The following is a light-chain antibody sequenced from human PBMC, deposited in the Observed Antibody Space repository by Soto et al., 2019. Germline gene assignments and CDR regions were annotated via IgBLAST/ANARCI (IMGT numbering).Light chain of an antibody. CDR3: SSYTSDSSYV. J-gene: IGLJ1*01. Sequence: QSALTQPASVSGSPGQSITISCTGTSSDVGLYDYVSWYQHHPAKAPQLMIYAVSNRPSGVSNRFSASKSGNTASLFISGLQAEDEADYYCSSYTSDSSYVFGSGTKVTVL. V-gene: IGLV2-14*01. CDR2: AVS. CDR1: SSDVGLYDY.